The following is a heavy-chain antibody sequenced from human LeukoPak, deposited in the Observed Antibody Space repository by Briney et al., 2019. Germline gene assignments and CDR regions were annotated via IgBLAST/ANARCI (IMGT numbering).Heavy chain of an antibody. CDR3: AKDPYTSQLLRSFAWPPDC. D-gene: IGHD3-9*01. CDR2: ITSSGDTK. J-gene: IGHJ4*02. V-gene: IGHV3-23*01. Sequence: GGSLRLSCAASGFTFSSCAMSWVRQAPGKGLEWVSTITSSGDTKRFADSVMGRFTISRDNSKNTLYLQMNSLRADVTAVYYCAKDPYTSQLLRSFAWPPDCWGQGTLVTVSS. CDR1: GFTFSSCA.